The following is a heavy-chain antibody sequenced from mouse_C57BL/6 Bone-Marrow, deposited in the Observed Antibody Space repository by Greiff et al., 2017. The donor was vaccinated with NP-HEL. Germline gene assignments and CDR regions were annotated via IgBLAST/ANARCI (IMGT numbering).Heavy chain of an antibody. CDR3: TCDSPYWYIYV. V-gene: IGHV14-4*01. Sequence: EVMLVESGAELVRPGASVKLSCTASGFNIKDDYMHWVKQRPEQGLEWIGWIDPENGDTEYASKFKGKATITAATSSTTADLQLSSLTSDDTSVYYCTCDSPYWYIYVWGTGTTVTVSS. CDR2: IDPENGDT. CDR1: GFNIKDDY. D-gene: IGHD6-1*01. J-gene: IGHJ1*03.